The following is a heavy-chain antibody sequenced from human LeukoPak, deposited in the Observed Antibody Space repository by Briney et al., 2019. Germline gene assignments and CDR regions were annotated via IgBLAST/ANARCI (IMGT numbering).Heavy chain of an antibody. D-gene: IGHD3-22*01. CDR2: IRYDGSNK. V-gene: IGHV3-30*02. CDR3: ARSATMIVVAIGGY. CDR1: GFTFSSYG. Sequence: GSLRLSCAASGFTFSSYGMHWVRQAPGKGLEWVAFIRYDGSNKYYADSVKGRFTISRDNSKNTLYVQMNSLRAEDTAVYYCARSATMIVVAIGGYWGQGTLVTVSS. J-gene: IGHJ4*02.